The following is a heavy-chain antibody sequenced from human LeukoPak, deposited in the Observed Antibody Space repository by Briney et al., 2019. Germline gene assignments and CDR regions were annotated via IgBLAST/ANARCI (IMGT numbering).Heavy chain of an antibody. CDR1: GFNFNEHG. CDR3: ARAALVYQLPPYFDY. J-gene: IGHJ4*02. V-gene: IGHV3-30*02. Sequence: GGSLRLSCTASGFNFNEHGMHWVRQAPGKGLEWVAFLRHDGSNIHYADSVKGRITISRDNSKKTVFLQMNSLRAADTAVYYCARAALVYQLPPYFDYWGQGTLVTVSS. CDR2: LRHDGSNI. D-gene: IGHD2-2*01.